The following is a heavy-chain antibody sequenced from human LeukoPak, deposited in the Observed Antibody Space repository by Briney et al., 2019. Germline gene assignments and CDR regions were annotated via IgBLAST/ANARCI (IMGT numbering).Heavy chain of an antibody. CDR1: GGSISSGSYY. CDR2: IYPSRST. D-gene: IGHD4-17*01. CDR3: ARSPVTTRWFDP. Sequence: SETLSLTCTVSGGSISSGSYYWNWIRQPAGKGLEWIGRIYPSRSTNYNPSLKSRVTISVDTSKNQFSLKLSSVTAADTAVYYCARSPVTTRWFDPWGQGTLVTVSS. J-gene: IGHJ5*02. V-gene: IGHV4-61*02.